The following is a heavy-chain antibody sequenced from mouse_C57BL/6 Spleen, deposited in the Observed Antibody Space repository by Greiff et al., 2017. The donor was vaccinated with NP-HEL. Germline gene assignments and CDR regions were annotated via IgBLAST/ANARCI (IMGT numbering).Heavy chain of an antibody. Sequence: QVQLQQPGAELVRPGTSVKLSCKASGYTFTSYWMHWVKQRPGQGLEWIGVIDPSDSYTNYNQKFKGKATLTVDTSSSTAYMQLSSLTSEDSAVYYCAREGYDGYYLDYWGQGTTLTVSS. J-gene: IGHJ2*01. D-gene: IGHD2-3*01. CDR3: AREGYDGYYLDY. CDR2: IDPSDSYT. V-gene: IGHV1-59*01. CDR1: GYTFTSYW.